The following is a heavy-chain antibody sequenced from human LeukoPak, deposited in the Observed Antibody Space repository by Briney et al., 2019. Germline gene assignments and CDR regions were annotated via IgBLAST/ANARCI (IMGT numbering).Heavy chain of an antibody. V-gene: IGHV3-53*01. D-gene: IGHD6-19*01. CDR3: ARTRIAVAGLYYFNY. CDR1: GFTVSSNY. J-gene: IGHJ4*02. Sequence: GGSLRLSCEASGFTVSSNYMSWVRQAPGKGLEWVSVIYSGGITYYADSVKGRFTISRDNSKSTMYLQMNSLRTEDMAVYYCARTRIAVAGLYYFNYWGQGTLVTVSS. CDR2: IYSGGIT.